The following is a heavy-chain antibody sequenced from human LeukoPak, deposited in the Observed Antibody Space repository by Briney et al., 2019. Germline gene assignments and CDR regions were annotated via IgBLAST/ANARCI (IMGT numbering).Heavy chain of an antibody. V-gene: IGHV4-4*07. Sequence: SETLSLTCTVSGGSISSYYWSWIRQPAGKGLEWIGRIYTSGSTNYNPSLKSRVTISVDTSKNQFSLKLNSVTAADTAVYYCARGDYYDSSGYYYGAFDIWGQGTMVTVSS. CDR2: IYTSGST. CDR1: GGSISSYY. CDR3: ARGDYYDSSGYYYGAFDI. J-gene: IGHJ3*02. D-gene: IGHD3-22*01.